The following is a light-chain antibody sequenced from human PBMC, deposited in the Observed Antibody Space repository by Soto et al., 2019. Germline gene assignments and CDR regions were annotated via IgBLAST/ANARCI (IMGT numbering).Light chain of an antibody. CDR2: EVS. V-gene: IGLV2-14*01. CDR1: SSDVGGYNY. J-gene: IGLJ3*02. CDR3: NSYTSSTSRV. Sequence: QSVLTQPASVSGSPGQSITISCTGTSSDVGGYNYVSWYQQHPGKAPKLMIYEVSNRPSGVSNRFSGSKSGNTASLTISGLQAEDEADYYCNSYTSSTSRVFGGGTKVTVL.